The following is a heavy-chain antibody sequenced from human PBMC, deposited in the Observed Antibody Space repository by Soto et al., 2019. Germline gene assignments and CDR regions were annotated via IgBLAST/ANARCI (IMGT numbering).Heavy chain of an antibody. Sequence: GGSLRLSCAASGFTFSSYGMHWVRRAPGKGLEWVAVIWYDGSNKYYADSVKGRFTISRDNSKNTLYLQMNSLRAEDTAVYYCARDNDSSSLDYWGQGTLVTVSS. CDR2: IWYDGSNK. V-gene: IGHV3-33*08. J-gene: IGHJ4*02. CDR3: ARDNDSSSLDY. D-gene: IGHD6-6*01. CDR1: GFTFSSYG.